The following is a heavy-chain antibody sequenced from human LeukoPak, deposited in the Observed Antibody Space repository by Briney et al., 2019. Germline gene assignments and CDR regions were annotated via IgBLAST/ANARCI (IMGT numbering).Heavy chain of an antibody. CDR2: ISSGSSYI. J-gene: IGHJ4*02. D-gene: IGHD3-22*01. CDR1: GFTFRDYD. Sequence: GGSLRLSCAASGFTFRDYDMYWIRQAPGKGLEWVSYISSGSSYIDYADSVKGRFTISRDNAQNSLYLQMNSLRVEDTALYYCARGLFYYDGSALGYWGRGTLLSVSS. CDR3: ARGLFYYDGSALGY. V-gene: IGHV3-11*06.